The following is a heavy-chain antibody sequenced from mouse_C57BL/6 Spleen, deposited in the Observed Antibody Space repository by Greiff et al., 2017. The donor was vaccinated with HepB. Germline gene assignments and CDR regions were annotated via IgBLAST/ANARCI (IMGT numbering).Heavy chain of an antibody. Sequence: QVQLQQSGPELVKPGASVKISCKASGYAFSSSWMNWVKQRPGKGLEWIGRIYPGDGDTNYNGKFKGKATLTADKSSSTAYMQLSSLTSEDSAVYFCSREGGGKGFAYWGQGTLVTVSA. CDR2: IYPGDGDT. J-gene: IGHJ3*01. V-gene: IGHV1-82*01. CDR3: SREGGGKGFAY. CDR1: GYAFSSSW. D-gene: IGHD1-1*02.